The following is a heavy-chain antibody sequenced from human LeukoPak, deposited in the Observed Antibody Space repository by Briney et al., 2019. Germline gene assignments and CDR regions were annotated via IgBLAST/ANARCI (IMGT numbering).Heavy chain of an antibody. J-gene: IGHJ4*02. Sequence: SETLSLTCTVSGGSISSYYWSWIRQPAGKGLEWIGRIYTSGSTNYNPSLKSRVTMSVDTSKNQFSLKLSSVTAADTAVYYCARLLRYFDWLGRDYWGQGTLVTVSS. CDR2: IYTSGST. CDR3: ARLLRYFDWLGRDY. D-gene: IGHD3-9*01. CDR1: GGSISSYY. V-gene: IGHV4-4*07.